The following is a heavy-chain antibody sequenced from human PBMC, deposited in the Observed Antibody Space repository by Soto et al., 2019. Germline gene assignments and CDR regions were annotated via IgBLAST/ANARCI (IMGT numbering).Heavy chain of an antibody. V-gene: IGHV3-15*01. CDR3: TTMQYYDFWSGYYTRYYYMDV. J-gene: IGHJ6*03. D-gene: IGHD3-3*01. CDR1: GFTFSNAW. Sequence: PGVSLRLSCAASGFTFSNAWMSWVRQAPGKGLEWVGRIKSKTDGGTTDYAAPVKGRFTISRDDSKNTLYLQMNSLKTEDTAVYYCTTMQYYDFWSGYYTRYYYMDVWAKGTTVNVSS. CDR2: IKSKTDGGTT.